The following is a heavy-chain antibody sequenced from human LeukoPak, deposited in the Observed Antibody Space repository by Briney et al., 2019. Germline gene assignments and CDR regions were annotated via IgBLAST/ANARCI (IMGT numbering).Heavy chain of an antibody. CDR3: VRESEYSFDHSASFDY. D-gene: IGHD3-22*01. V-gene: IGHV3-30-3*01. CDR1: GFTFTAYL. J-gene: IGHJ4*02. CDR2: ISSGGNAM. Sequence: GRSLRLSCAASGFTFTAYLIHWVRQAPGKGVEWVAVISSGGNAMFYADSVKGRFTISRDNSKNTLYLQMNSLRAEDTAVYYCVRESEYSFDHSASFDYWGQGTLVTVSS.